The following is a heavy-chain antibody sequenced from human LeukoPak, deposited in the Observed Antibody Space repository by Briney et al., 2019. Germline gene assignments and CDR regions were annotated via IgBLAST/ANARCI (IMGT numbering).Heavy chain of an antibody. D-gene: IGHD4-11*01. J-gene: IGHJ5*02. V-gene: IGHV4-38-2*02. CDR3: ARGLRYSNEVWFDP. CDR1: GYSFSSGYY. Sequence: PSETLSLTCSVSGYSFSSGYYWGWIRQSPGKGLEWIGSISHSGSTYYNPSLRSRVTISVDTSKNQFSLRLTSVTAADTAVYYCARGLRYSNEVWFDPWGQGTLVTVSS. CDR2: ISHSGST.